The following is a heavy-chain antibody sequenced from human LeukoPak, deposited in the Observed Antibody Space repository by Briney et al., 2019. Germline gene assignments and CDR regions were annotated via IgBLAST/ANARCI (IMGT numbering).Heavy chain of an antibody. CDR3: ARGAAAAGFDY. J-gene: IGHJ4*02. D-gene: IGHD6-13*01. CDR1: GFTFSSYG. V-gene: IGHV3-33*01. CDR2: IWYDGSNK. Sequence: GRSLRLSCAASGFTFSSYGMHWVRQAPGKGLEWAAVIWYDGSNKYYADSVKGRFTISRDNSKNTLYLQMNSLRAEDTAVYYCARGAAAAGFDYWGQGTLVTVSS.